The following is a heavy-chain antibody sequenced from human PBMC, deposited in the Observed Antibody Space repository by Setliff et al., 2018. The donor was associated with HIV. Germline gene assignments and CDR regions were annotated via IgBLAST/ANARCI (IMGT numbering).Heavy chain of an antibody. Sequence: PSETLSLTCTVSGEPFNGFYWTWIRQPPGKGLEWIGDVNPTGRPNYSPSLKSRVTISVDTSKNQFSLKLSSVTAADTAVYYCNIYYYYYMDVWGKGTTVTVSS. CDR1: GEPFNGFY. J-gene: IGHJ6*03. V-gene: IGHV4-34*01. CDR2: VNPTGRP. CDR3: NIYYYYYMDV.